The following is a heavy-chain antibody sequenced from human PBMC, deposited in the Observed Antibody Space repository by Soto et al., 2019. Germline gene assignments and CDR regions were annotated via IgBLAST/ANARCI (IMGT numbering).Heavy chain of an antibody. CDR3: ARVVVVAAPPDYYYYGMDV. V-gene: IGHV1-18*01. Sequence: QVQLVQSGAEVKKPGASVKVSCKASGYTFTSYGISWVRQAPGQGLEWMGWISAYNGNTDYAQKLQGRATMTTDTXXSXAXXELRSLRSDDTAVYYCARVVVVAAPPDYYYYGMDVWGQGTTVTVSS. J-gene: IGHJ6*02. D-gene: IGHD2-15*01. CDR1: GYTFTSYG. CDR2: ISAYNGNT.